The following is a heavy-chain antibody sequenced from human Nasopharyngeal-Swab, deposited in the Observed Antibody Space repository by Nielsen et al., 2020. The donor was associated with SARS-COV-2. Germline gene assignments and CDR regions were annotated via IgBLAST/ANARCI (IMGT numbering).Heavy chain of an antibody. J-gene: IGHJ6*02. Sequence: GLSLEISWAGSGFAFSSYSMNCVRQAPGKGLGWVSYISSSSSTIYYADSVKGRFTISRDNAKNSLYLQMNSLRDEDTAVYYCARGETAMAKYYYYGMDVWGQGTTVTVSS. CDR3: ARGETAMAKYYYYGMDV. CDR1: GFAFSSYS. V-gene: IGHV3-48*02. CDR2: ISSSSSTI. D-gene: IGHD5-18*01.